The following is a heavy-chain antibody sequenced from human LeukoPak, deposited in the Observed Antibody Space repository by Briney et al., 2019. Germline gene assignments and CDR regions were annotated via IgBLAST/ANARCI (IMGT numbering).Heavy chain of an antibody. V-gene: IGHV5-51*01. D-gene: IGHD2-2*01. CDR3: ARRGDCSSTSCYGWFDP. J-gene: IGHJ5*02. CDR1: GYSFTSYW. CDR2: IYPGDSDT. Sequence: VESLKTSCKGSGYSFTSYWIGWVRQMPGKGLEWMGIIYPGDSDTRYSPSFQGQVTTSADKSISTAYLQWSSLKASDTAMYYCARRGDCSSTSCYGWFDPWGQGTLVTVSS.